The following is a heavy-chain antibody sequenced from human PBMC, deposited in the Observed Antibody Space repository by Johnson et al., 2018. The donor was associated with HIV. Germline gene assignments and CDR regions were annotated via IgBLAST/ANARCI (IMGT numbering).Heavy chain of an antibody. V-gene: IGHV3-23*04. CDR1: GFTFSNHA. D-gene: IGHD2-21*01. CDR3: AKDSSHIVPGRPQLDAFDI. J-gene: IGHJ3*02. CDR2: ISGSGDRT. Sequence: VQLVESGGGVVQPGGSLRLSCAASGFTFSNHAMSWVRQAPGKGLEWVSGISGSGDRTYDADSVKGRFTISRDNSKSTLYLQMHSLRAEDTAVYYCAKDSSHIVPGRPQLDAFDIWGQGTMVTVSS.